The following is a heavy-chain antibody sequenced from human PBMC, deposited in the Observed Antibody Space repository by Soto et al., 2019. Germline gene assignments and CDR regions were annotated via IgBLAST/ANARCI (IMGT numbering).Heavy chain of an antibody. J-gene: IGHJ4*02. V-gene: IGHV1-2*02. Sequence: QVQLVQSGAEVKKPGASVKVSCKASGYTFTGYYMHWVRQAPGQGPEWMGWINPNSGGTTYAQKFQGRVTVTTDTSISTAYMELSSLRSADTSVYYCARGGSSSLDYWGQGTLVTVSS. CDR1: GYTFTGYY. CDR3: ARGGSSSLDY. CDR2: INPNSGGT. D-gene: IGHD6-6*01.